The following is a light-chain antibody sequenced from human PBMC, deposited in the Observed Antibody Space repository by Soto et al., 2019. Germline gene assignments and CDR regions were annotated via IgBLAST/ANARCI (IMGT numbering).Light chain of an antibody. CDR2: DAS. CDR1: QTVYSY. CDR3: QQRANWPPLT. J-gene: IGKJ4*01. Sequence: EIFLTQSPATLSLSPGQTAVLSCRASQTVYSYLAWYQHKPGQAPGLLIYDASKRATDIPARFSGSGSGTDFTLTISGLEPEDFAVYYCQQRANWPPLTFGGGTKVEI. V-gene: IGKV3-11*01.